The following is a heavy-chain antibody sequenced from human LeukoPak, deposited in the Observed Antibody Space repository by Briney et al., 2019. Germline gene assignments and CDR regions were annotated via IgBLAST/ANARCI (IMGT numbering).Heavy chain of an antibody. V-gene: IGHV4-61*01. Sequence: SETLSLTCTVSGGSVSSGSYYWSWIRQPPGKGLEWIGYIYYSGSTNHNPSLKSRVTISVDTSKNQFSLKLSSVTAADTAVYYCARVTYYYDSSGYYLDYWGQGALVTVSS. CDR2: IYYSGST. CDR3: ARVTYYYDSSGYYLDY. D-gene: IGHD3-22*01. CDR1: GGSVSSGSYY. J-gene: IGHJ4*02.